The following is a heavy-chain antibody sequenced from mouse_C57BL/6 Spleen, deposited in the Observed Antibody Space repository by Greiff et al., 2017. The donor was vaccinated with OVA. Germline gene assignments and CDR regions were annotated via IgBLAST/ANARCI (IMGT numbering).Heavy chain of an antibody. V-gene: IGHV2-6*01. D-gene: IGHD1-1*01. CDR1: GFSLTSYG. CDR3: SSEGCSIPFAY. Sequence: VMLVEPGPGLVAPSQSLSITCTVSGFSLTSYGVDWVRQSPGKGLEWLGVIWGVGSTTYNSALNSSTSISKDNANSQVFLKMNRLQTDDTAVFYCSSEGCSIPFAYWGQGTLVTVSA. CDR2: IWGVGST. J-gene: IGHJ3*01.